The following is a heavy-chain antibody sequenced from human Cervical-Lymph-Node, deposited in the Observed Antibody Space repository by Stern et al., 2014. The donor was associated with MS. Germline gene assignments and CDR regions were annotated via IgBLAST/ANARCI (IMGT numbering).Heavy chain of an antibody. CDR1: GYTFNRYY. D-gene: IGHD3-16*01. CDR2: INPSGGST. J-gene: IGHJ3*02. Sequence: QVQLVQSGAEGKKPGASVKVSCKASGYTFNRYYMHWVRQAPGQGLEWMGIINPSGGSTRYAQKFQGRVTMTRDTSTSTVYMELSSLRSEDKAVYYCARVGRVTEDAFDIWGQGTMVTVSS. V-gene: IGHV1-46*02. CDR3: ARVGRVTEDAFDI.